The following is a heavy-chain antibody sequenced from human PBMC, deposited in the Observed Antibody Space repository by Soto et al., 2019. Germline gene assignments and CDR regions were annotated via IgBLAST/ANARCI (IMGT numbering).Heavy chain of an antibody. CDR1: GFTFSSYA. J-gene: IGHJ3*02. D-gene: IGHD3-22*01. Sequence: GGSLRLSCAASGFTFSSYAMSWVRQAPGKGLEWVSAISGSGGSTYYADSVKGRFTISRDNSKNTLYLQMNSLRAEDTAVYYCAKIHPVVVITSNHSPAFDIWGRGRMVTISS. V-gene: IGHV3-23*01. CDR2: ISGSGGST. CDR3: AKIHPVVVITSNHSPAFDI.